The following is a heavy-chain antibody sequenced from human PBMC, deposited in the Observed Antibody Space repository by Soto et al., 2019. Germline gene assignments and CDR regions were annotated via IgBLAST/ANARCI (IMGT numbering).Heavy chain of an antibody. CDR3: ARVWSNDYIWGSYRENPNDAFDI. D-gene: IGHD3-16*02. V-gene: IGHV3-33*01. Sequence: GGSLRLSCAASGFTFSSYGMHWVRQAPGKGLEWVAVIWYDGSNKYYADSVKGRFTISRDNSKNTLYLQMNSLRAEDTAVYYCARVWSNDYIWGSYRENPNDAFDIWGQGTMVTVSS. J-gene: IGHJ3*02. CDR1: GFTFSSYG. CDR2: IWYDGSNK.